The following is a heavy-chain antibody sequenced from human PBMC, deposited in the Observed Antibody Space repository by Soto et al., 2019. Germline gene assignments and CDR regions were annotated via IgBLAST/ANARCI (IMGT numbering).Heavy chain of an antibody. D-gene: IGHD7-27*01. CDR3: AREVSNPYYFDY. V-gene: IGHV3-33*01. Sequence: GSLRLSCAASGFTFSSYGMHWVRQAPGKGLEWVAVIWYDGSNKYYADSVKGRFTISRDNSRNTLYLQMNSLRAEDTAVYYCAREVSNPYYFDYWGQGTLVTVSS. CDR2: IWYDGSNK. J-gene: IGHJ4*02. CDR1: GFTFSSYG.